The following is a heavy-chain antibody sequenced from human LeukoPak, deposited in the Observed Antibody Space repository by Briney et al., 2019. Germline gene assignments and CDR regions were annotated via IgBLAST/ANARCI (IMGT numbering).Heavy chain of an antibody. V-gene: IGHV3-30*03. CDR1: GFTFSSYG. D-gene: IGHD3-3*01. CDR2: ISYDGSNK. CDR3: ARESYVLRFLEWHYYMDV. Sequence: PGGSLRLSCAASGFTFSSYGMHWVRQAPGKGLERVAVISYDGSNKYYADSVKGRFTISRDNSKNTLYLQMNSLRAEDTAVYYCARESYVLRFLEWHYYMDVWGKGTTVTVSS. J-gene: IGHJ6*03.